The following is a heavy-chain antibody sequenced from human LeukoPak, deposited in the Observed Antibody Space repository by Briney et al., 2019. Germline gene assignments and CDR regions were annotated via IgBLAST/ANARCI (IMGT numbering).Heavy chain of an antibody. CDR3: VKGSGSYEYYYYMDV. D-gene: IGHD3-10*01. CDR1: GFTFDDYA. Sequence: GRSLRLSCAASGFTFDDYAMHWVRQVPGKGLEWVSGISRNSDSIGYADSVKGRLTISRDNAKSSLYLQMNSLRAEDTALYYCVKGSGSYEYYYYMDVWGKGTTVTVPS. CDR2: ISRNSDSI. V-gene: IGHV3-9*01. J-gene: IGHJ6*03.